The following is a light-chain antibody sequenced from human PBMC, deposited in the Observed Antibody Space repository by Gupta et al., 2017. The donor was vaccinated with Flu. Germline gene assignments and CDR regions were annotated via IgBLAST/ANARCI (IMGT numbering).Light chain of an antibody. CDR1: QSLGDS. CDR2: GAS. CDR3: QQYKDWPLT. Sequence: PAAPSGATGKSASHSSRDSQSLGDSLGWYQQKPGQAPRVLIYGASTRATGIPDRFSGSGSGTEFTLTISSLQAEDFAVYYCQQYKDWPLTFGGGTKVESK. V-gene: IGKV3-15*01. J-gene: IGKJ4*01.